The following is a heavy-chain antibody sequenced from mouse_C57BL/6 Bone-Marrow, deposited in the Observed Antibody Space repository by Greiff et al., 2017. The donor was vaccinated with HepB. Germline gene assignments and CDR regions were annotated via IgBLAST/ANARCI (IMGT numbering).Heavy chain of an antibody. CDR1: GYTFTTYP. J-gene: IGHJ2*01. CDR2: INPNNGGT. V-gene: IGHV1-18*01. CDR3: ARLLLRLYYFDY. Sequence: VQLQQSGAELVKPGASVKMSCKASGYTFTTYPIEWMKQSHGKSLEWIGDINPNNGGTSYNQKFKGKATLTVDKSSSTAYMELRSLTSEDSAVYYCARLLLRLYYFDYWGQGTTLTVSS. D-gene: IGHD1-2*01.